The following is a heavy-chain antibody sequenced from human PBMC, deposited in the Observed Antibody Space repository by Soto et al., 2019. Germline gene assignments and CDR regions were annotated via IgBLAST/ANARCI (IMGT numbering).Heavy chain of an antibody. CDR2: IGTAGDP. CDR1: GFTFSNYW. V-gene: IGHV3-13*05. J-gene: IGHJ6*02. Sequence: PGGSLRLSCAASGFTFSNYWMHWVRQATGEGLEWVSAIGTAGDPYYPGSVKGRFTISRENAKNSLYLQMNSLRAGDTAVYYCARVSRYCTNGVCYGYYYGMDVWGQGTTVTVSS. D-gene: IGHD2-8*01. CDR3: ARVSRYCTNGVCYGYYYGMDV.